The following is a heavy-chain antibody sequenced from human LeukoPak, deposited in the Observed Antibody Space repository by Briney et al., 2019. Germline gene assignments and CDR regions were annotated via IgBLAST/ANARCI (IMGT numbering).Heavy chain of an antibody. D-gene: IGHD3-9*01. CDR3: VKSDPPSPIKGAFDL. CDR1: GGSFSGYY. CDR2: INHSGST. J-gene: IGHJ3*01. V-gene: IGHV4-34*06. Sequence: SETLSLTCAVYGGSFSGYYWSWIRQPPGKGLEWIGEINHSGSTNYNPSLKSRVTISVDTSKNQFSLKLASVTAADTAVYYCVKSDPPSPIKGAFDLWGQGTVVSVSS.